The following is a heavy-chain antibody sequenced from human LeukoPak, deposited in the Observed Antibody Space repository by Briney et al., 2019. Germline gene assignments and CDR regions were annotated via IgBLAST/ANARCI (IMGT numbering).Heavy chain of an antibody. CDR1: GFTFSNFS. J-gene: IGHJ4*02. CDR2: ISYDGSNK. CDR3: ARGGSYPHYYFDS. D-gene: IGHD1-26*01. Sequence: GGSLRLSCAASGFTFSNFSMQWVRQALCKGREWVAVISYDGSNKYYADSVKGRFTISRDNSKNTLFLQMNSLRAEDTAVYYCARGGSYPHYYFDSWGQGTLVTVSS. V-gene: IGHV3-30*04.